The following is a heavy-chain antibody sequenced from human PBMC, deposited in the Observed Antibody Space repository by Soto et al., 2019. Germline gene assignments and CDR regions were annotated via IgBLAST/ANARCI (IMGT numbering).Heavy chain of an antibody. Sequence: QVQLVQSGAEVKKPGATVKVSCKASGYAFRSNDITWVRQVAGQGLEWMGWMNANSGDTGYAQKFQGRVSMTRNTSITTAYMELSGLTSEDTAVYYCARDATSPDCWGQGTLVTVSP. CDR3: ARDATSPDC. V-gene: IGHV1-8*01. J-gene: IGHJ4*02. CDR2: MNANSGDT. D-gene: IGHD2-15*01. CDR1: GYAFRSND.